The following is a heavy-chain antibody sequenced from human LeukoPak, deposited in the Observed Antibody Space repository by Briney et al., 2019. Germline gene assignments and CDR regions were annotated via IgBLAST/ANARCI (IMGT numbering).Heavy chain of an antibody. CDR1: GYTFTSYY. CDR3: ARALRVGAIFDY. J-gene: IGHJ4*02. CDR2: INPSGGST. V-gene: IGHV1-46*01. D-gene: IGHD1-26*01. Sequence: ASVKVSCKASGYTFTSYYMHWVRQAPGQGLEWMGIINPSGGSTSYAQKFQSRVTMTRDTSTSTVYMELSSLRSEDTAVYYCARALRVGAIFDYWGQGTLVTVSS.